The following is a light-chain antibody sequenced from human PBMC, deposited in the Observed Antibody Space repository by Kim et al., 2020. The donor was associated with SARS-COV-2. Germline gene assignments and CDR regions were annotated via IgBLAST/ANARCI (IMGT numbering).Light chain of an antibody. CDR2: QDS. CDR1: KLGDKY. CDR3: QAWDSSNVV. J-gene: IGLJ2*01. V-gene: IGLV3-1*01. Sequence: VSPGQTTSIACSGDKLGDKYACWYQQKPGQSPVLVIYQDSKRPSGIPERFSGSNSGNTATLTISGTQAMDEADYYCQAWDSSNVVFGGGTKLTVL.